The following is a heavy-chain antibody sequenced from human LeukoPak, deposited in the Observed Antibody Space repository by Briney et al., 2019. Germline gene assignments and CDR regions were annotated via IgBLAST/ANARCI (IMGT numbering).Heavy chain of an antibody. Sequence: ASVKVSCKASGYTFTCYYMHWVRQAPGQGLEWMGWINPNSGGTNYAQKFQGRVTMTRDTSISTAYMELSRLRSDDTAVYYCARASGGLNWFDPWGQGTLVTVSS. J-gene: IGHJ5*02. CDR1: GYTFTCYY. D-gene: IGHD3-10*01. CDR3: ARASGGLNWFDP. V-gene: IGHV1-2*02. CDR2: INPNSGGT.